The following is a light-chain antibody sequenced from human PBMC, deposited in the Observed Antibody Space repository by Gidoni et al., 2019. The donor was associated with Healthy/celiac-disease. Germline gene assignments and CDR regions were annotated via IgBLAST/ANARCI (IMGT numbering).Light chain of an antibody. CDR1: QSVSSY. J-gene: IGKJ5*01. Sequence: IVLTQSPATLSSSPGERATLTCRASQSVSSYLAWYQQKPGQAPRLLIYDASNRATGIPARFSGSGSGTDFTLTISSLEPEDFAVYYCQQRSNWLITFGQXTRLEIK. V-gene: IGKV3-11*01. CDR3: QQRSNWLIT. CDR2: DAS.